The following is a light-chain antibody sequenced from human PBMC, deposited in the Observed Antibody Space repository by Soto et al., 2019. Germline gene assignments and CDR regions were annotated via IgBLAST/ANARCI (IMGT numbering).Light chain of an antibody. V-gene: IGKV1-9*01. Sequence: IQMPQSPSTLSASVGDTVTITCRASQAIYSYLAWYQQKPGKAPKLLIFGASKLQSGVPSRFSGSGSGTEFTLTISSLQPEDFVTYYCQQLNSHPRTVGQGTRLEI. CDR3: QQLNSHPRT. CDR2: GAS. J-gene: IGKJ5*01. CDR1: QAIYSY.